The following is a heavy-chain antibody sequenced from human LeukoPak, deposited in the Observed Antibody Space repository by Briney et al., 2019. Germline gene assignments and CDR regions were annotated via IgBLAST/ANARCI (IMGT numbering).Heavy chain of an antibody. CDR3: ARVSGDTGSIDY. D-gene: IGHD7-27*01. Sequence: GGSLKVSCKASGYSVTSYGISWVRQAPGQGLEWMGWISAYNGNTNYAQKVQGRVTMTTDTSTSTAYMELRSLRSDDTAVYYCARVSGDTGSIDYWGQGTLVTVSS. CDR1: GYSVTSYG. V-gene: IGHV1-18*04. CDR2: ISAYNGNT. J-gene: IGHJ4*02.